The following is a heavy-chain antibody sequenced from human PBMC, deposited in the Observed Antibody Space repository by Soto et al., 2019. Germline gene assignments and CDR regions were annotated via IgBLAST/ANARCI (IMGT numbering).Heavy chain of an antibody. J-gene: IGHJ4*02. CDR2: ISNNGDST. D-gene: IGHD6-6*01. V-gene: IGHV3-64D*08. CDR3: SRSYSSWAL. CDR1: GFSFSGDG. Sequence: GGSLRLSCSVSGFSFSGDGLYWVRQAPGKGLEYVSAISNNGDSTYYADSVKGRFTISRDNSKNTLYLQMTSLRAEDTTVYYCSRSYSSWALWGQGTRVTVSS.